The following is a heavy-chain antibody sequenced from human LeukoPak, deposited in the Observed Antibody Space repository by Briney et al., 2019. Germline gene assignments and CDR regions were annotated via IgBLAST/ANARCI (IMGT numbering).Heavy chain of an antibody. CDR2: IYSGGST. J-gene: IGHJ3*02. V-gene: IGHV3-53*01. CDR1: GFTVSSNY. CDR3: ARDSLYSSTWSPRAFDI. D-gene: IGHD6-13*01. Sequence: PGRSLRLSCAASGFTVSSNYMNWVRQAPGKGLEWVSVIYSGGSTYYADSVKGRFTISRDNSKNTLYLQMNSLRAEDTAVYYCARDSLYSSTWSPRAFDIWGQGTMVTVSS.